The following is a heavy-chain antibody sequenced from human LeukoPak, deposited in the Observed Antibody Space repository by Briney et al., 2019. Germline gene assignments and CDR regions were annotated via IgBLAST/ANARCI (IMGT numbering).Heavy chain of an antibody. D-gene: IGHD5-12*01. V-gene: IGHV4-39*07. CDR2: IYYTGST. J-gene: IGHJ5*02. Sequence: SETLSLTCTVSGGSISTISYYWGWIRQPPGKGLEWIGSIYYTGSTYYNPSLKSRVTISVDTSKNQLSLKLSSVTAADTAVYYCARVVRGYSGYDLGVRGSNWFDPWGQGTLVTVSS. CDR3: ARVVRGYSGYDLGVRGSNWFDP. CDR1: GGSISTISYY.